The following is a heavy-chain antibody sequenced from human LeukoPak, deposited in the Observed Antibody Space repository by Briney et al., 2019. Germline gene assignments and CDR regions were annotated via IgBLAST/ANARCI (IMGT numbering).Heavy chain of an antibody. CDR3: ARGGLYVWGSYRPLDY. CDR2: INHSGST. D-gene: IGHD3-16*02. J-gene: IGHJ4*02. V-gene: IGHV4-34*01. Sequence: SETLSLTCAVYGGSFSGYYWSWIRQPPGKGLEWMGEINHSGSTNYNPSLKSRVTISVDTSKNQFSLKLSSVTAADTAVYYCARGGLYVWGSYRPLDYWGQGTLVTVSS. CDR1: GGSFSGYY.